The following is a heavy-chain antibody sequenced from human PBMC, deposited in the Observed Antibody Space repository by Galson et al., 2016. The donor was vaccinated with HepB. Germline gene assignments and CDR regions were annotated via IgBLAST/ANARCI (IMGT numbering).Heavy chain of an antibody. CDR3: ARAAEYYDIRVTFDI. CDR2: INPSGGST. V-gene: IGHV1-46*01. D-gene: IGHD3-22*01. J-gene: IGHJ3*02. CDR1: GYTFTRYN. Sequence: SVKVSCKASGYTFTRYNIHWVRQAPGQGLEWMGIINPSGGSTNYAQKLQGRVSMTRDTSTSTVYMELSSLRSEDTAVYYCARAAEYYDIRVTFDIWGQGTMVTVSS.